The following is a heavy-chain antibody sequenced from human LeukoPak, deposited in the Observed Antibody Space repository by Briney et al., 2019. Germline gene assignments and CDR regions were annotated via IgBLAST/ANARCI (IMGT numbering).Heavy chain of an antibody. CDR1: GYTFTGYY. J-gene: IGHJ4*02. CDR3: ARDRNYYDHNGNFDY. D-gene: IGHD3-22*01. CDR2: INPNSGGT. Sequence: ASVKVSCKASGYTFTGYYMHWVRQAPGQGLEWMGWINPNSGGTNYAQKFQGRVTMTRDTSISTAYMELSRLRSDDTAVYYCARDRNYYDHNGNFDYWGQGTLVTVSS. V-gene: IGHV1-2*02.